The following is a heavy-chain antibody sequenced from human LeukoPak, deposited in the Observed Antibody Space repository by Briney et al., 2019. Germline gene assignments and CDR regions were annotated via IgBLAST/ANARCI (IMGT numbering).Heavy chain of an antibody. CDR3: ARGYYGSGSYYNYHLWVRYYYMDV. CDR2: INHSGST. J-gene: IGHJ6*03. V-gene: IGHV4-34*01. Sequence: SETLSLTCAVCGGSFSGYYWSWIRQPPGKGLEWIGEINHSGSTNYNPSLKSRVTISVDTSKNQFSLKLSSVTAADTAVYYCARGYYGSGSYYNYHLWVRYYYMDVWGKGTTVTVSS. CDR1: GGSFSGYY. D-gene: IGHD3-10*01.